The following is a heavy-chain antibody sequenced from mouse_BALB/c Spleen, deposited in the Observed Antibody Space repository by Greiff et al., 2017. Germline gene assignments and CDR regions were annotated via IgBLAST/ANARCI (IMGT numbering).Heavy chain of an antibody. Sequence: EVKLMESGGGLVKPGGSLKLSCAASGFTFSDYYMYWVRQTPEKRLEWVATISDGGSYTYYPDSVKGRFTISRDNAKNNLYLQMSSLKSEDTAMYYCARDPYYDGYYVAYWGQGTLVTVSA. D-gene: IGHD2-3*01. V-gene: IGHV5-4*02. CDR1: GFTFSDYY. J-gene: IGHJ3*01. CDR2: ISDGGSYT. CDR3: ARDPYYDGYYVAY.